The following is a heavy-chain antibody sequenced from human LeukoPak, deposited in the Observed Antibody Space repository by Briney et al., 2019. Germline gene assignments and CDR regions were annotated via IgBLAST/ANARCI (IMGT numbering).Heavy chain of an antibody. D-gene: IGHD4-17*01. Sequence: GGSLRLSCAASGFTFNNYGMSWVRQAPGKGLEWVSFISGNGGRTDYAESVKGRFTISRDNSKKMVYLQMNSPRDEDTATYYCAKDPNGDYVGTFDMWGQGTMVTVSS. CDR2: ISGNGGRT. CDR1: GFTFNNYG. CDR3: AKDPNGDYVGTFDM. V-gene: IGHV3-23*01. J-gene: IGHJ3*02.